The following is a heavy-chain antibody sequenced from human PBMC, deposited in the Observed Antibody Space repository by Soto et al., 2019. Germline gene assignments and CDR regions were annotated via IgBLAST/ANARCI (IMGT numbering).Heavy chain of an antibody. V-gene: IGHV3-23*01. CDR2: ISGSGGST. CDR3: AKDQPSSSSWYGGVLGAFDI. J-gene: IGHJ3*02. Sequence: GGSLRLSCAASGFTFSSYAMSWVRQAPGKGLEWVSAISGSGGSTYYADSVKGRFTISRDNSKNTLYLQMNSLRAEDTAVYYCAKDQPSSSSWYGGVLGAFDIWGQGTMVTVSS. D-gene: IGHD6-13*01. CDR1: GFTFSSYA.